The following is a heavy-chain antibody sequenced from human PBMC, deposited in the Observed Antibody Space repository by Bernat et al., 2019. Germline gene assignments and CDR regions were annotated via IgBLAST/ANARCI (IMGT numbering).Heavy chain of an antibody. CDR1: GGSFSGYY. D-gene: IGHD4-11*01. CDR2: INHSGST. Sequence: QWGAGLLKPSETLSLTCAVYGGSFSGYYWSWIRQPPGKGLEWIGEINHSGSTNYNPSLKSRVTISVDTSKNQFSLKLRSVTAADTAVYYCARGRGRSKSYYYYYMDVWGKGTTVTVSS. CDR3: ARGRGRSKSYYYYYMDV. V-gene: IGHV4-34*01. J-gene: IGHJ6*03.